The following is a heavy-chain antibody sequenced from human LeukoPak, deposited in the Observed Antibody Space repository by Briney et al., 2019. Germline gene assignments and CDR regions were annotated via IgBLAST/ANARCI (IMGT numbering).Heavy chain of an antibody. CDR1: GFTFSSYA. V-gene: IGHV3-23*01. Sequence: PGGSLRLSCAASGFTFSSYAMSWVRQAPGKGLEWVSAISGSGGSTYYADSVKGRFTISRDNSKNTLYLQMNSLRAEDTAVYYCAKASRRLSTHIVVVTATHWGQGTLVTVSS. CDR2: ISGSGGST. D-gene: IGHD2-21*02. CDR3: AKASRRLSTHIVVVTATH. J-gene: IGHJ4*02.